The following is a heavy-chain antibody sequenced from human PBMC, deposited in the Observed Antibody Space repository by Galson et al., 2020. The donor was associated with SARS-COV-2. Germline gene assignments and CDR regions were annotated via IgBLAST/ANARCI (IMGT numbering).Heavy chain of an antibody. J-gene: IGHJ4*02. CDR2: LWYDGSKK. CDR1: GFTFSSYG. Sequence: GGSLRLSCAASGFTFSSYGMHWVRQAPGKGLEWVAVLWYDGSKKYYGASVKGRFTISRDNSKNTLYLQMNSLRAEDTAIYYCARDRERQWLALDNWGQGTLVTVSS. D-gene: IGHD6-19*01. CDR3: ARDRERQWLALDN. V-gene: IGHV3-33*01.